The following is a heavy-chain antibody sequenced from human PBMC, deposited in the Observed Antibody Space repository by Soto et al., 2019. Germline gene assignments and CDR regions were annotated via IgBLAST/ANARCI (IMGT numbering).Heavy chain of an antibody. CDR3: TRDASRDSSARGWFDP. V-gene: IGHV3-21*01. Sequence: PGGSLRLSCAASGFTFRSFTMNWVRQAPGKGLEWVSTISSNIAYIYYTAALRGRFTISRDNAKNSLHLQMNSLRAEDTAVYYCTRDASRDSSARGWFDPWGPGTLVTVSS. CDR1: GFTFRSFT. J-gene: IGHJ5*02. CDR2: ISSNIAYI. D-gene: IGHD6-13*01.